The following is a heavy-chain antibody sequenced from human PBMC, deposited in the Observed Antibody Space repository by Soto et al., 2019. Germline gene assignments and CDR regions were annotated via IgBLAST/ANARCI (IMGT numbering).Heavy chain of an antibody. Sequence: QITLKESGPTLVKPTQTLTLTCSFSGVSRSPTGAGVAWIHQPPEKAMEWLALIYWNDDKRYNPSLTSTLTITKDTPKSQVVRAMTNMVPVDTATYYCVKSGCGGDCLQSDSSHSYYCLYVWGQGTTVTV. CDR2: IYWNDDK. D-gene: IGHD2-21*02. V-gene: IGHV2-5*01. CDR1: GVSRSPTGAG. J-gene: IGHJ6*02. CDR3: VKSGCGGDCLQSDSSHSYYCLYV.